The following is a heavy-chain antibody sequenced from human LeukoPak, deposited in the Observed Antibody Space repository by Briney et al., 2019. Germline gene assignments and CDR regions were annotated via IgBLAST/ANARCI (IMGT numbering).Heavy chain of an antibody. J-gene: IGHJ4*02. CDR2: KYHSGST. Sequence: PSETLSLTCSISRHSISSAYYWGWLRQRPGTGLEWIGSKYHSGSTFYNPSLKSRVTMSVDTSKNQFSLKLTSVTAADTAVYYCARGTYYFDYWGQGTLVTVSS. V-gene: IGHV4-38-2*02. CDR1: RHSISSAYY. CDR3: ARGTYYFDY. D-gene: IGHD3/OR15-3a*01.